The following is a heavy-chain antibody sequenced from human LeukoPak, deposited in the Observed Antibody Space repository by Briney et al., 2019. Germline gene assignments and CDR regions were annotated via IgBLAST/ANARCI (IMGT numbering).Heavy chain of an antibody. J-gene: IGHJ3*02. D-gene: IGHD3-22*01. Sequence: SETLSLTCTVSGGSISSYYWSWIRQPPGKGLEWIGYIYYSGSTNYNPSLKSRVTISVDTSKNQFSLKLSSVTAADTAVYFCARGPYSYDSSGAFDIWGQGTMVAVSS. CDR2: IYYSGST. CDR3: ARGPYSYDSSGAFDI. V-gene: IGHV4-59*08. CDR1: GGSISSYY.